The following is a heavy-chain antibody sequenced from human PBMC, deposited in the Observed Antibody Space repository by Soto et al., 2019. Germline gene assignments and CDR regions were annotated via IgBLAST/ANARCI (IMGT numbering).Heavy chain of an antibody. J-gene: IGHJ5*02. Sequence: PSETLSLTCAVSGGSIISASYSWNWIRQPPGKGLEWLAYIYDDGSANYNPSLKSRATISLDMSKNQFSLKLTSVTAADTAVYYCARDKYCSGGSCRKNWFDPWGQGTLVTAPQ. D-gene: IGHD2-15*01. CDR2: IYDDGSA. V-gene: IGHV4-61*01. CDR3: ARDKYCSGGSCRKNWFDP. CDR1: GGSIISASYS.